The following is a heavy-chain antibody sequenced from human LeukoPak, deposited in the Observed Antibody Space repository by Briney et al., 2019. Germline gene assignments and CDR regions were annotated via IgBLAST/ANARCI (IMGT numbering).Heavy chain of an antibody. CDR1: GYTFTSYS. D-gene: IGHD3-22*01. V-gene: IGHV1-18*01. CDR2: ISAYNGNT. CDR3: ARAGYYDSSGYYHGHWFDP. Sequence: ASVKVSCKASGYTFTSYSISWVRQAPGQGLEWMGWISAYNGNTNYAQKLQGRVTMTTDTSTSTAYMELRSLRSDDTAVYYCARAGYYDSSGYYHGHWFDPWGQGTLVTVSS. J-gene: IGHJ5*02.